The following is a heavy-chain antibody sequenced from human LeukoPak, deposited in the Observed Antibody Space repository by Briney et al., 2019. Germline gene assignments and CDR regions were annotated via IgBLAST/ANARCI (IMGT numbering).Heavy chain of an antibody. D-gene: IGHD3-22*01. CDR2: ISSSSSTI. J-gene: IGHJ5*01. CDR1: GFTFSSYS. V-gene: IGHV3-48*01. CDR3: ARDFTSYYYDSSGPT. Sequence: GGSLRLSCAASGFTFSSYSMNWVRQAPGKGLEWVSYISSSSSTIYYADSVKGRFTISRDNAKNSLYLQMNSLRAEDTAVYYCARDFTSYYYDSSGPTWGHGTLVTVSS.